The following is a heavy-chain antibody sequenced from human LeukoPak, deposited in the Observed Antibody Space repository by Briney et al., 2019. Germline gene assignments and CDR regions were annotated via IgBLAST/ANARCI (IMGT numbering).Heavy chain of an antibody. CDR2: IHDDGRT. CDR3: ARVLTAAGLDF. V-gene: IGHV4-39*07. J-gene: IGHJ4*02. Sequence: PSETLSLTCTVSGGSISDSRTWGWVRQPPGKGLEWIANIHDDGRTASNPSLKSRLTISLDTSKNQFSLKVSSVTAADTAFYYCARVLTAAGLDFWGQGTLVTVSS. D-gene: IGHD6-25*01. CDR1: GGSISDSRT.